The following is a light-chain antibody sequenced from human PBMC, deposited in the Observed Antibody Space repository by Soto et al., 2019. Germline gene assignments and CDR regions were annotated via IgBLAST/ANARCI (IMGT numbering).Light chain of an antibody. V-gene: IGKV1-5*03. Sequence: DIQMTQSPSTLSASVGDRVTITCRASQSVRSWLAWYQQKPGRAPSLLIYKTSNLESGVPSRFSGSGSGTEFTPTISSLQPDDFATYYCQQYNSYSSWTFGQGNKVEMK. CDR2: KTS. CDR1: QSVRSW. CDR3: QQYNSYSSWT. J-gene: IGKJ1*01.